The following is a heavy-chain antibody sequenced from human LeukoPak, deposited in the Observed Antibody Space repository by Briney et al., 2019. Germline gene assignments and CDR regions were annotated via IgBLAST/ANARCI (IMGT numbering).Heavy chain of an antibody. CDR3: ARGLPLDTSTVTNRKKFNERYFFDY. V-gene: IGHV4-34*01. J-gene: IGHJ4*02. Sequence: SETLSLTCAVYGGSFYGGSFSGYYWSWIRQPAGKGLEWIGDINHSGRTNYNPSLKSRVTISVDTSKNQFSLRLSSVTVADTAVYYCARGLPLDTSTVTNRKKFNERYFFDYWGQGTLVTVSS. CDR1: GGSFSGYY. D-gene: IGHD4-17*01. CDR2: INHSGRT.